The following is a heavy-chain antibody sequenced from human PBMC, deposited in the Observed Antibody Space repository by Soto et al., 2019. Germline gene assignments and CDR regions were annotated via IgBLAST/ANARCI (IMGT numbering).Heavy chain of an antibody. D-gene: IGHD3-9*01. V-gene: IGHV5-51*01. CDR3: ARFDILTHYGMDV. CDR1: GDSFMSYW. CDR2: IYPGDSDT. J-gene: IGHJ6*02. Sequence: GESLKISCKGSGDSFMSYWIGWVRQMPGKGLEWMGIIYPGDSDTRYSPSFQGQVTISADKSISTAYLQWSSLKASDTAMYYCARFDILTHYGMDVWGQGTTVTVSS.